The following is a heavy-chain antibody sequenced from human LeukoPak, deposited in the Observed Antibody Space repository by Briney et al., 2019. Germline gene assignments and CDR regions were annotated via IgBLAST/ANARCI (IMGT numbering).Heavy chain of an antibody. D-gene: IGHD1-26*01. CDR1: GYTLTELS. J-gene: IGHJ4*02. CDR2: FDPEDGET. Sequence: ASVKVSCKVSGYTLTELSMHWVRQAPGKGLEWMGSFDPEDGETIYAQKFQGRVTMTRNTSISTAHMELSSLRSEDTAVYYCARDASARIVGATTFDYWGQGTLVTVSS. V-gene: IGHV1-24*01. CDR3: ARDASARIVGATTFDY.